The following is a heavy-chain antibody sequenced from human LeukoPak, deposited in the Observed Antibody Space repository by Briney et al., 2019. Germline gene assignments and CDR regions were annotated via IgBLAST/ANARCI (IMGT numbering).Heavy chain of an antibody. CDR1: GYTFSDFY. Sequence: ASVKVSCKASGYTFSDFYIHWVRQAPGQGLEWMGWINPKSGDTNYAQKFQGWVTVTRATSISTSYMEIGRLTSDDTAVYYCARGRGYYDYVWGSHRYPTFDAWGQGTLVTVSS. CDR3: ARGRGYYDYVWGSHRYPTFDA. V-gene: IGHV1-2*04. CDR2: INPKSGDT. D-gene: IGHD3-16*02. J-gene: IGHJ5*02.